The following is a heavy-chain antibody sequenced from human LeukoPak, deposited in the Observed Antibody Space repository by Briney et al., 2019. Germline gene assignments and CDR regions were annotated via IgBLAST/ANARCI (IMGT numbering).Heavy chain of an antibody. V-gene: IGHV1-2*02. CDR2: INPQTGFT. CDR1: GYSFTGYY. Sequence: ASVKVSCKASGYSFTGYYLHWVRQAPGQGLEWMGWINPQTGFTTIAQKFQGRVTMTMDTSISTIYMEMSSLRSDDTATFYCARDQADNYYALDVWGQGTSLVVSS. J-gene: IGHJ6*02. CDR3: ARDQADNYYALDV.